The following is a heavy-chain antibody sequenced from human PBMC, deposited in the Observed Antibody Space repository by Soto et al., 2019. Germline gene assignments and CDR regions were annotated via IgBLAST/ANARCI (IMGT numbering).Heavy chain of an antibody. CDR1: GYTFTGYY. Sequence: ASVKVSCKASGYTFTGYYMHWVRQAPGQGLEWMGWINPNSGGTNYAQKFQGRVTMTRDTSISTAYMGLSRLRSDDTAVYYCARVLLFVHKYYYGMDVWGQGISVTV. J-gene: IGHJ6*02. CDR3: ARVLLFVHKYYYGMDV. V-gene: IGHV1-2*02. CDR2: INPNSGGT. D-gene: IGHD2-8*01.